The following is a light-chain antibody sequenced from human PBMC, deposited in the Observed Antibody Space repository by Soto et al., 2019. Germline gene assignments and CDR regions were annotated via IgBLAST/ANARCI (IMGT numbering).Light chain of an antibody. Sequence: DIQMTQSPSTLSASVGDRVTLTCRASQSVSDWLAWYQQKPGKAPKLLIYDASTLETGVPSRFSGSGSGTEFILTITSLQPDDFATYFCQQYNTVGLTFGPGTKVDVK. CDR1: QSVSDW. CDR2: DAS. V-gene: IGKV1-5*01. CDR3: QQYNTVGLT. J-gene: IGKJ3*01.